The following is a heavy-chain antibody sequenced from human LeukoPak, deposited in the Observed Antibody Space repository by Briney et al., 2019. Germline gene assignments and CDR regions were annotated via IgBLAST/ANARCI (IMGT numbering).Heavy chain of an antibody. CDR3: TKPLMRDRWFGES. V-gene: IGHV3-30*02. D-gene: IGHD3-10*01. CDR2: IRYDGNDK. Sequence: QSGGSLRLSCAASGFTFSYYGMHWVRQAPGKGLEWVSFIRYDGNDKFYAETVKGRFTISRDTSRKIVYLLMNSLRPEDTAVYYCTKPLMRDRWFGESWGQGTLVTVSS. CDR1: GFTFSYYG. J-gene: IGHJ5*02.